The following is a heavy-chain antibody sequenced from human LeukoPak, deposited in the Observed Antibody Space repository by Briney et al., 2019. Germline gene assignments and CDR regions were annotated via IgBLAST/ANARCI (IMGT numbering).Heavy chain of an antibody. CDR1: GGSISSYY. CDR2: SDKSGST. J-gene: IGHJ4*02. V-gene: IGHV4-59*08. Sequence: SETLSLTCTVSGGSISSYYWSWIRQPPGKGPEWIGYSDKSGSTNYNPSLKSRVTISVDTSTIQFSLRLSSVTAADTAVYYCAADRNNRSWYYYWGQGILVTVSS. CDR3: AADRNNRSWYYY. D-gene: IGHD2/OR15-2a*01.